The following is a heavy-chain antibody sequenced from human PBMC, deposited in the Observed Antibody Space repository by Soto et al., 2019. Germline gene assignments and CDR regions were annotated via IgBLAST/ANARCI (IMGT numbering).Heavy chain of an antibody. CDR1: GGSISSSDW. CDR2: IYHSGTT. Sequence: SETLSLTCTVSGGSISSSDWWSWFRVSPGKGLEWLGQIYHSGTTKYNPPLRSRVTISLDKSKNQFSLKLSSVNAADTGVYYCARMGSCSGGRCYPVYYGMDVWGQGTKVTVSS. D-gene: IGHD2-15*01. V-gene: IGHV4-4*02. CDR3: ARMGSCSGGRCYPVYYGMDV. J-gene: IGHJ6*02.